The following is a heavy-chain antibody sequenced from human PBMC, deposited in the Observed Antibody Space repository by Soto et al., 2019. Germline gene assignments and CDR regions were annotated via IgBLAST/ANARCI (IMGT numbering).Heavy chain of an antibody. Sequence: SETLSLTCTVSGGSISGYYWSWIRQPPGKGLEWIGYIDHSGRTNYNPSLKSRVIISVDTSKNQFSLKLSSVTAADTAVPYCGRHYSGYAFDYWGQGSLVTVSS. D-gene: IGHD5-12*01. V-gene: IGHV4-59*08. J-gene: IGHJ4*02. CDR3: GRHYSGYAFDY. CDR1: GGSISGYY. CDR2: IDHSGRT.